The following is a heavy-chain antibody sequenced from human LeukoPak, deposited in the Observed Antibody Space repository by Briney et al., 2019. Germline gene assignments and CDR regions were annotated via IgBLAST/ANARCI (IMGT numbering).Heavy chain of an antibody. CDR3: ARGLRGYSYGARRDDY. CDR1: GGSFSGYY. Sequence: SETLSLTCAVYGGSFSGYYWSWIRQPPGKGLEWIGEINHSGSTNYNPSLKSRVTISVDTSKNQFSLKLSSVTAADTAVYYCARGLRGYSYGARRDDYWGQGNLVTVSS. D-gene: IGHD5-18*01. V-gene: IGHV4-34*01. CDR2: INHSGST. J-gene: IGHJ4*02.